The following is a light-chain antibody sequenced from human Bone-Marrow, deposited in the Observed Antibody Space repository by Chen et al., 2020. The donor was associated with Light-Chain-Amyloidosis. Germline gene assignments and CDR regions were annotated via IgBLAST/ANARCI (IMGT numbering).Light chain of an antibody. V-gene: IGKV3-20*01. CDR1: ESVRSNY. CDR3: QQYGRSPWT. CDR2: GIY. Sequence: EIVLTQSPGTLSLSPGERATLSCRASESVRSNYLAWYQQKPGQAPRLVRSGIYSRATVITDRFSGSGYGTDFTLNIRRLEPEDFAVYYCQQYGRSPWTCGQGTKVEVK. J-gene: IGKJ1*01.